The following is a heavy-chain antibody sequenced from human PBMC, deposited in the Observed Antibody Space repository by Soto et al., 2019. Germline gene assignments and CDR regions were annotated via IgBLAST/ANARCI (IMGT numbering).Heavy chain of an antibody. V-gene: IGHV4-61*01. CDR3: ARDRSDSLTSFDAFDI. CDR1: GGSVSSGSPY. J-gene: IGHJ3*02. CDR2: ISYRGST. D-gene: IGHD3-22*01. Sequence: QVQLQESGPGLVKPSETLSLTCTVSGGSVSSGSPYWSWIRQPPGKVLEWIAYISYRGSTNYNPSLNSRVTISVDMSKYRFSLKLSSVTAADTAVYYCARDRSDSLTSFDAFDIWGQGTMVTVSS.